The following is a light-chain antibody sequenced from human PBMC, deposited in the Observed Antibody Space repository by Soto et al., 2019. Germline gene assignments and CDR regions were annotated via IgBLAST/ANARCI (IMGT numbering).Light chain of an antibody. CDR1: QSISSY. V-gene: IGKV1-39*01. CDR2: AAS. J-gene: IGKJ5*01. CDR3: QQSYSTWIT. Sequence: DIQMTQSPSSLSASVGDRVTITCRASQSISSYLNWYQQKPGKAPKLLIYAASSLQSGVPSRFSGSGSGRDFTLTISSLQPEDFAAYYCQQSYSTWITFGQGTRLEI.